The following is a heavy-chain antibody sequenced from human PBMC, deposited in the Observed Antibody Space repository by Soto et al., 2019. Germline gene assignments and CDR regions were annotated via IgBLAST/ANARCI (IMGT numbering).Heavy chain of an antibody. CDR3: VRDSASSVVVPRVDGDNWFDP. D-gene: IGHD2-2*01. CDR2: ISGSGDNI. CDR1: GFTFSDYF. V-gene: IGHV3-11*04. Sequence: QVHLVESGGGVVKPAGSLRLSCAASGFTFSDYFMSWIRQAPGKGLEWVSFISGSGDNIKYADSVKGRFTISRDNAKNSLYLQMNSLRDEDTAVSYCVRDSASSVVVPRVDGDNWFDPWGQGTLVTVSS. J-gene: IGHJ5*02.